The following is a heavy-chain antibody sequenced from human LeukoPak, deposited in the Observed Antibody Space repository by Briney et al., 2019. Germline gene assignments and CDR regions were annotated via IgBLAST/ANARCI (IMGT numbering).Heavy chain of an antibody. V-gene: IGHV4-39*01. J-gene: IGHJ4*02. CDR1: GDSIGSSNSY. Sequence: SETLSLTCTVSGDSIGSSNSYWGWIRQPPGKGLEWIGSIYYSGNTYYNASLKSQVSISIDTSKNQFSLRLTSVTAADTAVYYCARQTGSGLFILPGGQGTLVTVSS. D-gene: IGHD3/OR15-3a*01. CDR2: IYYSGNT. CDR3: ARQTGSGLFILP.